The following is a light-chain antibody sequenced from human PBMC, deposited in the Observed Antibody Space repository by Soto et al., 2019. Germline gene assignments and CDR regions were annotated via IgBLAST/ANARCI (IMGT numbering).Light chain of an antibody. CDR1: LSISNW. J-gene: IGKJ2*01. V-gene: IGKV1-5*03. CDR2: EAS. Sequence: DIQMTQSPSTLSESVGDTVSITCRASLSISNWLAWYQQKPGKAPKLLIYEASNLKSEVPSRFSGSGSGTDFTLTISGLQPEDFATYYCQQYDRFPYSFGPGTRLEIK. CDR3: QQYDRFPYS.